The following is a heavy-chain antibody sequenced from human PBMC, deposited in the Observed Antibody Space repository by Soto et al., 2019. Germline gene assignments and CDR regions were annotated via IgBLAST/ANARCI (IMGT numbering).Heavy chain of an antibody. D-gene: IGHD1-26*01. CDR1: GFNFSDFG. J-gene: IGHJ4*02. CDR2: ISSDGSNK. Sequence: QVQLVESGGGVVHPGRSLRLSCTASGFNFSDFGMHWVRQAPGKGLEWLALISSDGSNKFYADSVRGRFTVSRDRSDNTLHLNMSAVRNDDTAMYYCAKDFARGPMGMSLDSWGQGTLVIVSS. CDR3: AKDFARGPMGMSLDS. V-gene: IGHV3-30*18.